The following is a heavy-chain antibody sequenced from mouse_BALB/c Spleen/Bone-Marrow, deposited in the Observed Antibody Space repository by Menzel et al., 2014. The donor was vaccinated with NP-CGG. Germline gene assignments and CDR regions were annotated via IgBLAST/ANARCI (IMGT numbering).Heavy chain of an antibody. CDR3: ARGNYGNYGATDY. D-gene: IGHD2-1*01. V-gene: IGHV5-4*02. J-gene: IGHJ4*01. CDR1: GFTFSDYY. CDR2: ISDGGSYT. Sequence: EVQLQESGGGLVKPGGSLKLSCAASGFTFSDYYMYWVRQTPEKRLEWVATISDGGSYTYYPDSVKGRFTISRDNAKNNLYLQMSSLKSEDTAMYYCARGNYGNYGATDYWGQGTSVTVSS.